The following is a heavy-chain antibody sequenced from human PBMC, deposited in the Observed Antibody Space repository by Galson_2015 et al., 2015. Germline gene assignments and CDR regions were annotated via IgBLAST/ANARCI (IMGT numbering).Heavy chain of an antibody. J-gene: IGHJ4*02. D-gene: IGHD2-2*01. CDR3: ARASQDCSRASCPYKY. CDR1: GGSFITYA. V-gene: IGHV1-69*06. CDR2: ITPLFGTP. Sequence: SVKVSCKASGGSFITYAISWVRQAPGQGLEWMGGITPLFGTPNYAQEFQDRVTITADKSTSTVCLEVSSLRSEDTAVYYCARASQDCSRASCPYKYWGQGTLVIVSS.